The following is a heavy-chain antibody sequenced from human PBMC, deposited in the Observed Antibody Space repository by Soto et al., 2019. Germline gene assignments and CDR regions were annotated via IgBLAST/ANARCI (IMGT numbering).Heavy chain of an antibody. Sequence: QVQLQQWGAGLLKPSETLSLTCAVYGGSFSGYSWSWIRQPPGKGLEWTGEINHSGTTNHNPSLRGRVTISVDTSKSQFGLKLRSVTATATAVYYFAIARLVVVPAARYNWFAPWGKGTLVTVSS. CDR2: INHSGTT. J-gene: IGHJ5*02. CDR3: AIARLVVVPAARYNWFAP. V-gene: IGHV4-34*01. D-gene: IGHD2-2*01. CDR1: GGSFSGYS.